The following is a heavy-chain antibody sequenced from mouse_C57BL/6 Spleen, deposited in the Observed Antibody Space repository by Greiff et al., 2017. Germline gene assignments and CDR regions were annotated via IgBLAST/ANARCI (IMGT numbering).Heavy chain of an antibody. CDR3: TRKSSYWYFDI. Sequence: QVQLKESGAELVRPGASVTLSCKASGYTFTDYEMHWVKQTPVHGLEWIGAIDPETGGTAYNQKFKGKAILTADKSSSTAYMELRSLTSEDSAVYYCTRKSSYWYFDIWGTGTMVTVSS. J-gene: IGHJ1*03. CDR1: GYTFTDYE. CDR2: IDPETGGT. D-gene: IGHD1-1*01. V-gene: IGHV1-15*01.